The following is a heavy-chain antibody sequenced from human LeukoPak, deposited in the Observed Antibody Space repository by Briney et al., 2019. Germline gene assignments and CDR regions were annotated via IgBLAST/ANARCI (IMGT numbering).Heavy chain of an antibody. CDR3: ARDWDC. CDR1: GFIFSRYW. CDR2: IKQDGGEK. J-gene: IGHJ4*02. Sequence: GSLRLSCAASGFIFSRYWMSWVRQAPGKGLEWVANIKQDGGEKKYVESVKGRFTISRDNAKNSLYLEMNSLRAEDTAVYYCARDWDCWGQGTLVTVSS. V-gene: IGHV3-7*01.